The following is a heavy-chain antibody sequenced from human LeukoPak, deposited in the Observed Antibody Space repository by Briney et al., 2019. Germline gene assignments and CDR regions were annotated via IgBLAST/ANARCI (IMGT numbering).Heavy chain of an antibody. CDR3: ARDKRVAVAGTYIYYYYMDV. V-gene: IGHV4-4*07. D-gene: IGHD6-19*01. CDR2: IYTSGST. CDR1: GGSINNYY. Sequence: SETLSLTCTVSGGSINNYYWNWIRQPAGEGLEWIGRIYTSGSTSYNPSLKSRVTMSVDTSKNQISLKLSSVTAADTAVYYCARDKRVAVAGTYIYYYYMDVWGNGTTVTISS. J-gene: IGHJ6*03.